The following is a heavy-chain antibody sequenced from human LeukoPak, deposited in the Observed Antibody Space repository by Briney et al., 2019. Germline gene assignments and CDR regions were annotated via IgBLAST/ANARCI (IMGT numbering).Heavy chain of an antibody. CDR2: ISAYNGNT. CDR1: GYTFTSYG. D-gene: IGHD1-26*01. Sequence: GASVTVSCKASGYTFTSYGISWVRQAPGQGLEWMGWISAYNGNTNYAQKLQGRVTMTTDTSTSTAYMELRSLRSDDTAVYYCARVGIPTWYYYFDSWGQGTLVTVSS. CDR3: ARVGIPTWYYYFDS. V-gene: IGHV1-18*01. J-gene: IGHJ4*02.